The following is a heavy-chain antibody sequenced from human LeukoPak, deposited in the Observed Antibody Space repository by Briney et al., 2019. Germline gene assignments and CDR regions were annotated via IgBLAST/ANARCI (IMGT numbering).Heavy chain of an antibody. CDR3: ARDRKYYYGSGSYYNGGFRWFDP. J-gene: IGHJ5*02. D-gene: IGHD3-10*01. V-gene: IGHV3-64*01. CDR2: ISSNGGST. CDR1: GFTFSSYA. Sequence: GGSLRLSCAASGFTFSSYAMHWVRQAPGKGLEYVSAISSNGGSTYYANSVKGRFTISRDNSKNTLYLQMNSLRAEDTAVYYCARDRKYYYGSGSYYNGGFRWFDPWGQGTLVTVSS.